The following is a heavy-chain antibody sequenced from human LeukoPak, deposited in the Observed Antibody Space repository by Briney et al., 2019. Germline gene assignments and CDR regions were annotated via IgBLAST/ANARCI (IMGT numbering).Heavy chain of an antibody. CDR2: IYYSGST. J-gene: IGHJ5*02. Sequence: SETLSLTCTVSVDSISIYYWSWIRQPRGRGLEWSGYIYYSGSTNYNPSLKRRVTISIDTPKHQLSLKLSSVTAAHPAVSYCPRVVVVPAGHWFDPWGQGTLVTVS. D-gene: IGHD2-2*01. V-gene: IGHV4-59*01. CDR1: VDSISIYY. CDR3: PRVVVVPAGHWFDP.